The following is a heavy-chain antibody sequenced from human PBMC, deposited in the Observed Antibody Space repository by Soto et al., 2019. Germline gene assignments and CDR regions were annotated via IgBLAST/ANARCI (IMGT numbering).Heavy chain of an antibody. J-gene: IGHJ6*02. CDR2: IYYDGSNR. V-gene: IGHV3-33*01. Sequence: QVQLVESGGGVVQPGRSLRLSCAASGFTFSNYGMHWVRQAPGKGLEWVAVIYYDGSNRYYADSVKGRFTASRGDSKNTLYLQLSSLRADDTAVYYCASDHTPHYYHSSGYSHHGMDVCGQGTTVTVSS. D-gene: IGHD3-22*01. CDR3: ASDHTPHYYHSSGYSHHGMDV. CDR1: GFTFSNYG.